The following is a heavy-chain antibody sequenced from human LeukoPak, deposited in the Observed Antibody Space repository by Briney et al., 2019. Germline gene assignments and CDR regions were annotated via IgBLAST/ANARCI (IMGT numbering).Heavy chain of an antibody. CDR1: GGSISSYY. CDR3: ARDSGYSSGWYGPNWFDP. J-gene: IGHJ5*02. V-gene: IGHV4-4*07. Sequence: SETLSLTCSVSGGSISSYYWSWIRQPPGRGLEWIGRIYTSGSTNYNPSLKSRVTMSVDTSKNQFSLKLSSVTAADTAVYYCARDSGYSSGWYGPNWFDPWGQGTLVTVSS. CDR2: IYTSGST. D-gene: IGHD6-19*01.